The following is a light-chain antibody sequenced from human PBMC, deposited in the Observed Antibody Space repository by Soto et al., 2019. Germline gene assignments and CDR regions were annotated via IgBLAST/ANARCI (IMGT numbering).Light chain of an antibody. V-gene: IGLV2-14*01. Sequence: QSALTQPASVPGSPGQSITISCTGTSSDVGGYNYVSWYQQHPGKAPKLMIYDVTNRPSGVSNRFSGSKSGNTASLTISGLQAEDEADYYGSSYTSSSTPLVFGGGTKLTVL. CDR1: SSDVGGYNY. CDR2: DVT. CDR3: SSYTSSSTPLV. J-gene: IGLJ3*02.